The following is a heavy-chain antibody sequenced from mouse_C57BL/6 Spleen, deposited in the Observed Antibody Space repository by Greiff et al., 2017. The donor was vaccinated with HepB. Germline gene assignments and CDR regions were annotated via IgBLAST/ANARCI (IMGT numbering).Heavy chain of an antibody. D-gene: IGHD2-2*01. CDR2: INPNYGTT. Sequence: QLQESGPELVKPGASVKISCKASGYSFTDYNMNWVKQSNGKSLEWIGVINPNYGTTSYNQKFKGKATLTVDQSSSTAYMQLNSLTSEDSAVYYCARRSMVTTDWYFDVWGTGTTVTVSS. CDR3: ARRSMVTTDWYFDV. CDR1: GYSFTDYN. J-gene: IGHJ1*03. V-gene: IGHV1-39*01.